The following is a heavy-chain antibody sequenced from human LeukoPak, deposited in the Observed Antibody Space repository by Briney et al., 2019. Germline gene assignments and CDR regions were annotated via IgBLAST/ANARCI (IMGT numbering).Heavy chain of an antibody. Sequence: ASVKVPCKASGYTFTGYYMHWVRQAPGQGLEWMGWINPNSGGTNYAQKFQGRVTITRNTSISTAYMELSSLRSEDTAVYYCSVGTIVVVPAAIGGGAFDIWGQGTMVTVSS. V-gene: IGHV1-2*02. J-gene: IGHJ3*02. CDR1: GYTFTGYY. CDR3: SVGTIVVVPAAIGGGAFDI. CDR2: INPNSGGT. D-gene: IGHD2-2*02.